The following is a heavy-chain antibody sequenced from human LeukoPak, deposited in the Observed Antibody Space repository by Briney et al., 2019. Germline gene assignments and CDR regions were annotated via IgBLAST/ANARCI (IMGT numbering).Heavy chain of an antibody. CDR3: ARGVDTEGVLLWFGEP. CDR2: ISYDGSNK. D-gene: IGHD3-10*01. Sequence: GGSLRLSCAASGFTFSSYGMHWVRQAPGKGLEWVTVISYDGSNKYYADSVKGRFTISRDNSKNTVYLQMNSLRAEDTAVYYCARGVDTEGVLLWFGEPWGQGTLVTVSS. CDR1: GFTFSSYG. V-gene: IGHV3-30*03. J-gene: IGHJ5*02.